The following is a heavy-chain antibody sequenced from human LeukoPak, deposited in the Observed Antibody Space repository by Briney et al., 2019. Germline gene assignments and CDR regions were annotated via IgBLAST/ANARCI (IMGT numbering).Heavy chain of an antibody. D-gene: IGHD6-6*01. CDR3: AREASV. CDR2: MSPSDGST. V-gene: IGHV1-46*01. J-gene: IGHJ4*02. Sequence: ASVKVSCKASGRTFTSLRVHWVRQAPGQGLEWMGIMSPSDGSTDYAQKFQGRITMTRDASTNTAYMELSSLRSEDTAVYYCAREASVWGQGTLVTVSS. CDR1: GRTFTSLR.